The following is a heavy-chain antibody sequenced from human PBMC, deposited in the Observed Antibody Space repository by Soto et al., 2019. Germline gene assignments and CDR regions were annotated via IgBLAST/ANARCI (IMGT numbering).Heavy chain of an antibody. CDR2: INAGNGNT. Sequence: ASVKVSCTDSGYTFTSYAMHWVRQAPGQRLEWMGWINAGNGNTKYSQKFQGRVTITRDTSASTAYMELSSLRSEDTAVYYCARRTTNNWFDPWGQGTLVTVSS. CDR1: GYTFTSYA. J-gene: IGHJ5*02. CDR3: ARRTTNNWFDP. D-gene: IGHD4-17*01. V-gene: IGHV1-3*01.